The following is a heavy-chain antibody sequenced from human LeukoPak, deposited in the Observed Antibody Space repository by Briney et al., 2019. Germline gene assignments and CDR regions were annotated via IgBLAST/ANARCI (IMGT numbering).Heavy chain of an antibody. Sequence: ASVKVSSKASGYTFTSYYMYWERQAPGQGLEWMGRINPSGGSTTYAQKFQGRVTMTRDTSTSTVYMELSSLRSEDTAVYYCARLDTAMGAFDYWGQGTLSPSPQ. CDR1: GYTFTSYY. CDR2: INPSGGST. V-gene: IGHV1-46*01. D-gene: IGHD5-18*01. CDR3: ARLDTAMGAFDY. J-gene: IGHJ4*02.